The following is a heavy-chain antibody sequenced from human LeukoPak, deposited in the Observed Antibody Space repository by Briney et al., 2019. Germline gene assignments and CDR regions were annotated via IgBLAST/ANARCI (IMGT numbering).Heavy chain of an antibody. J-gene: IGHJ4*02. Sequence: SETLSLTCTVSGGSISSHYWSWIRQPPGKGLEYIGYNNYVGSADYNPSLKSRVTISVDTSKNRFSLKLSSVTAADTAVYYCARHYDGRESRSYYEDYWGQGTLVIVSS. CDR1: GGSISSHY. CDR2: NNYVGSA. CDR3: ARHYDGRESRSYYEDY. D-gene: IGHD1-26*01. V-gene: IGHV4-59*08.